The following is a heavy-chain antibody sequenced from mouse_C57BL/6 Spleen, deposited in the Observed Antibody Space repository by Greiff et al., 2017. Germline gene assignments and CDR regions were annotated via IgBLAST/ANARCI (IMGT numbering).Heavy chain of an antibody. V-gene: IGHV5-16*01. J-gene: IGHJ4*01. Sequence: EVMLVESEGGLVQPGSSMKLSCTASGFTFSDYYMAWVRQVPEKGLEWVANINYDGSSTYYLDSLKSRFIISRDNAKNILYLQMSSLKSEDTATYYCARDIGNYDAMDYWGQGTSVTVSS. CDR2: INYDGSST. CDR1: GFTFSDYY. D-gene: IGHD2-1*01. CDR3: ARDIGNYDAMDY.